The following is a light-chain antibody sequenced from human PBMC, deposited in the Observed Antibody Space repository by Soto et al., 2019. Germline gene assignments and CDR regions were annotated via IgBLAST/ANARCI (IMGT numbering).Light chain of an antibody. J-gene: IGKJ1*01. V-gene: IGKV4-1*01. CDR2: WAS. CDR3: QQYYSSPWT. Sequence: VGLTQSPDSLAVSLGERATINCKSSQSVLYSSNNMNYLAWYQQKAGQPPKLLIYWASTRESGVPDRFGGSGSGTEFTLTISSLQAEDVAVYYCQQYYSSPWTFGQGNKVEIK. CDR1: QSVLYSSNNMNY.